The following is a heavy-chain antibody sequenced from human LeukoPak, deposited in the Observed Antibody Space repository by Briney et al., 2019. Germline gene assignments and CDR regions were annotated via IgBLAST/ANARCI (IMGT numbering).Heavy chain of an antibody. CDR2: IDTSGRYV. V-gene: IGHV3-21*06. CDR3: VRGRSITLLRGVAMSDGFDI. Sequence: PGGSLRLSCAASGFPFSNYGMNWVRQAPGKGLEWVSFIDTSGRYVYYGDSVKGRFTISRDNAKNLLFLQMNGLRAEDTALYYCVRGRSITLLRGVAMSDGFDIWGQGAMVAVSS. J-gene: IGHJ3*02. D-gene: IGHD3-10*01. CDR1: GFPFSNYG.